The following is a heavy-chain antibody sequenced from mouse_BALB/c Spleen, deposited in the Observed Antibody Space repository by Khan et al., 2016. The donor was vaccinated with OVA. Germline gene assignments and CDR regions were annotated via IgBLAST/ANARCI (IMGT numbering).Heavy chain of an antibody. CDR1: GYTFTDYA. CDR3: ARGSGNSRFAY. V-gene: IGHV1S137*01. CDR2: ISTYYGDA. D-gene: IGHD1-3*01. Sequence: VQLQESGAELVRPGVSVKISCKGSGYTFTDYAMHWVKQSHAKSLEWIGVISTYYGDADYNQKFKGKATMTVDTSSSTAYMELARLTSEDSAIYYCARGSGNSRFAYWGQGTLVTVSA. J-gene: IGHJ3*01.